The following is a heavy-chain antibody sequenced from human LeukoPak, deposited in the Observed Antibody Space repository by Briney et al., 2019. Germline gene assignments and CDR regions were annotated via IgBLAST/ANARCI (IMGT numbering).Heavy chain of an antibody. D-gene: IGHD2-15*01. CDR1: GFTFSSYG. Sequence: PGRSLRLSCAAPGFTFSSYGMHWVRQAPGKGLEWVAVISYDGSNKYYADSVKGRFTISRDNSKNTLYLQMNSLRAEDTAVYYCAKDLVAATPNYYYGMDVWGQGTTVTVSS. J-gene: IGHJ6*02. CDR3: AKDLVAATPNYYYGMDV. CDR2: ISYDGSNK. V-gene: IGHV3-30*18.